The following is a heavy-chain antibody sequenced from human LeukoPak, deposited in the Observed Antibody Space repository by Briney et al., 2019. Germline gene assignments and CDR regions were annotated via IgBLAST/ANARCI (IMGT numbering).Heavy chain of an antibody. D-gene: IGHD2-2*02. Sequence: SETLSLTCTVSGGSISGYYWSWIRQPPGKGLEWIGYIHYIGSTNYNPSLKSRVTISVDTSKNQFSLKLSSVTAADTAVYYCARDVIPQDYWGHGTLVTVSS. CDR2: IHYIGST. V-gene: IGHV4-59*01. CDR1: GGSISGYY. CDR3: ARDVIPQDY. J-gene: IGHJ4*01.